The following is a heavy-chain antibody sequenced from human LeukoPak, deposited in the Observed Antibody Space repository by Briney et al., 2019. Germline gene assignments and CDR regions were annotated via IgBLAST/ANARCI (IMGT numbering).Heavy chain of an antibody. V-gene: IGHV4-34*01. CDR2: INHSGTT. CDR3: ARAGGLYYGYFDY. CDR1: GGSLSGYY. J-gene: IGHJ4*02. D-gene: IGHD4-17*01. Sequence: SETLSLTCVVYGGSLSGYYWSWIRQPPGKGLEWIGEINHSGTTNYNPSLKSRVTISVDTSKNQFSLKLSSVTAADTAVYYCARAGGLYYGYFDYWGQGTLVTVSS.